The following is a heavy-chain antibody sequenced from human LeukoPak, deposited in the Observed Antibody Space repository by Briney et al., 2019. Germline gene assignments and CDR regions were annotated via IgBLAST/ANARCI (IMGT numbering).Heavy chain of an antibody. CDR3: AKPINFDILTAYYAY. CDR2: TSGGGGST. J-gene: IGHJ4*02. Sequence: GGSLRLSCAASGFTFISYAISWVRQAPGRGLEWVSATSGGGGSTYYADSVKGRFTISRDNSKNTVYLQMNSLRAEGTAIYYCAKPINFDILTAYYAYWGQGTLVTVSS. CDR1: GFTFISYA. D-gene: IGHD3-9*01. V-gene: IGHV3-23*01.